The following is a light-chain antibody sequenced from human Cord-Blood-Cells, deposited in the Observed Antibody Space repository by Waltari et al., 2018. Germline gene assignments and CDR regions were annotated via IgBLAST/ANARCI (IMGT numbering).Light chain of an antibody. CDR3: AAWDDSLSGPV. Sequence: QSVLTQPPSASGTPGQRVSISCSGSSSNIGSNYVYWYQQLPGTAPNLLIYRNNQRPSVVPDRFSGSKSGTSASLAISGLRSEDEADYYCAAWDDSLSGPVFGGGTKLTVL. J-gene: IGLJ3*02. V-gene: IGLV1-47*01. CDR2: RNN. CDR1: SSNIGSNY.